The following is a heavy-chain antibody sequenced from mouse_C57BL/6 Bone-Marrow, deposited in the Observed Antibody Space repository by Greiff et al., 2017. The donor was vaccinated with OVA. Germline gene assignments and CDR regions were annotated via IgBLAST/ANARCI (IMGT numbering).Heavy chain of an antibody. CDR1: GYTFTSYW. V-gene: IGHV1-50*01. Sequence: QVQLQQPGAELVKPGASVKLSCKASGYTFTSYWMQWVKQRPGQGLEWIGEIDPSDSYTNYNQKFKSKATLTVDTSSSTAYMQLSSLTSEDSAVYYCAITTVVPFDYWGQGTTLTVSS. CDR2: IDPSDSYT. CDR3: AITTVVPFDY. J-gene: IGHJ2*01. D-gene: IGHD1-1*01.